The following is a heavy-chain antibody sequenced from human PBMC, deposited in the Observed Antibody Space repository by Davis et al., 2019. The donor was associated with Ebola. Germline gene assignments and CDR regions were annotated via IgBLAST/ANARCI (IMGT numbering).Heavy chain of an antibody. CDR1: GFTVSSNY. J-gene: IGHJ6*02. CDR2: IYSGGST. V-gene: IGHV3-66*01. CDR3: ARIYYYYGMDV. Sequence: PGGSLRLSCAASGFTVSSNYMSWVRQAPGKGLEWVSVIYSGGSTYYADSVKGRFTISSDNSKNTLYLQMNSLRAEDTAVYYCARIYYYYGMDVWGQGTTVTVSS.